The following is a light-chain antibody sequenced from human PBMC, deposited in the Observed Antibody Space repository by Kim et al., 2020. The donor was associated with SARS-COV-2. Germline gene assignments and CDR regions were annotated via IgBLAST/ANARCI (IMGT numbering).Light chain of an antibody. CDR2: TDT. Sequence: QRETIAYPGSSANNGSNTVNWYQQRQGTAPKRLIYTDTQQPSGVPDGVSGSRSGTSASLAISGLESEDEADYYCAAGDDSVDGWGIGGGTQRNVL. CDR1: SANNGSNT. V-gene: IGLV1-44*01. CDR3: AAGDDSVDGWG. J-gene: IGLJ3*02.